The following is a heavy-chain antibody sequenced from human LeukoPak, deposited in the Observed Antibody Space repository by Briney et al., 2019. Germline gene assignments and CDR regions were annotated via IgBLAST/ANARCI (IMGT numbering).Heavy chain of an antibody. D-gene: IGHD3-10*01. V-gene: IGHV4-34*01. J-gene: IGHJ6*02. CDR1: GGSFSGYY. CDR3: ARHSGYGSGSYYGMDV. Sequence: SETLSLTCAVYGGSFSGYYWSWIRQPPGKGLEWIGEINHSGSTNYNPSLKSRVTISVDTSKNQFSLKLSSVTAADTAVYYCARHSGYGSGSYYGMDVWGQGTTVTVSS. CDR2: INHSGST.